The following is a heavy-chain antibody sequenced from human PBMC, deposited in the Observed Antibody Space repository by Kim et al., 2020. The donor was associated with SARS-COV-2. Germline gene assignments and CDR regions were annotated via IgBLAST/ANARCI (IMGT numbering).Heavy chain of an antibody. J-gene: IGHJ6*02. CDR1: GFTFSDYY. Sequence: GGSLRLSCAASGFTFSDYYMSWIRQAPGKGLEWVSYISSSGSSIYYADSVKGRFTISRDDAKNSLYLQMNSLRAEDTAVSYCARSPSYYDFLTGTDTGKNDGIAVWGQETTVTVSS. CDR2: ISSSGSSI. D-gene: IGHD3-9*01. CDR3: ARSPSYYDFLTGTDTGKNDGIAV. V-gene: IGHV3-11*04.